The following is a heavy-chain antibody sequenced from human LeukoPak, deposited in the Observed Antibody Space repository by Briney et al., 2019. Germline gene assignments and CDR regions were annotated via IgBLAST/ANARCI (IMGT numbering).Heavy chain of an antibody. CDR1: DGSFSGFY. D-gene: IGHD5-24*01. Sequence: SETLSLTCAVSDGSFSGFYWSLIRQFPGKGLEWIGQISDSGSTNYNPSLRSRVTISADTSKDQFSLRLSSVTAADTAVYYCARHVPRARWVHSEYFQLWGQGTLVTVSS. V-gene: IGHV4-34*01. J-gene: IGHJ1*01. CDR2: ISDSGST. CDR3: ARHVPRARWVHSEYFQL.